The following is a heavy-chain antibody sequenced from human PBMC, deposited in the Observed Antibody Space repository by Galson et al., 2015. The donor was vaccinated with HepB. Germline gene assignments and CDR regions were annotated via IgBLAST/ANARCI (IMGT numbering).Heavy chain of an antibody. V-gene: IGHV3-53*01. D-gene: IGHD1-26*01. CDR2: IYSGGRT. Sequence: SLRLSCAASGFTVSSNYMSWVRQAPGKGLEWVSVIYSGGRTFYADSVKGRFTISRDNSKNTLYLQMNSLRAEDTAVYYCAGASSKWELGYYFDYWGQGTLVTVSS. CDR3: AGASSKWELGYYFDY. J-gene: IGHJ4*02. CDR1: GFTVSSNY.